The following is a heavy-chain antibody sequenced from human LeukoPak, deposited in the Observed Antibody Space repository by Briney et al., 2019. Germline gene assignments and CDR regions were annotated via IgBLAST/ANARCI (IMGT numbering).Heavy chain of an antibody. CDR2: INAGNGDT. CDR3: ATISRGIAVDHDAFDV. J-gene: IGHJ3*01. V-gene: IGHV1-3*01. Sequence: ASVRVSCKASEYPFSRSVIHWVRQAPGQRLEWMGWINAGNGDTEYSQNFQGRVTITRDASASTAYMELSSLRSEDTSVYYCATISRGIAVDHDAFDVWGQGTMVTVSS. D-gene: IGHD6-19*01. CDR1: EYPFSRSV.